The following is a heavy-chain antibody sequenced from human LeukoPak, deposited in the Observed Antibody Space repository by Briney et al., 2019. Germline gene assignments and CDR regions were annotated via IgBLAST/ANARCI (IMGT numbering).Heavy chain of an antibody. CDR2: INSDGSST. J-gene: IGHJ4*02. CDR3: ARGGRWLQFMGGNYFDY. CDR1: GFTFSSYW. D-gene: IGHD5-24*01. Sequence: PGGSLRLSCAASGFTFSSYWMHWVRQAPGKGLVWVSRINSDGSSTSYADSVKGRFTISRDNAKNTLYLQMNSLRAEDTAVYYCARGGRWLQFMGGNYFDYWGQGTLVTVSS. V-gene: IGHV3-74*01.